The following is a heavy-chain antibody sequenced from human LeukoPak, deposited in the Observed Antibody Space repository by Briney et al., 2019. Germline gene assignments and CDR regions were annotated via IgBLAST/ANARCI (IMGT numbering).Heavy chain of an antibody. CDR2: ISGSSSDT. D-gene: IGHD3-10*01. J-gene: IGHJ4*02. V-gene: IGHV3-11*05. Sequence: GGSLRLSCAASGXTFSDYYVSWIRQAPGKGLEWISYISGSSSDTNYVDSVRGRFTISRDNAKNSLYLQMNSLRAEDTAVYFCARGARASDYWGQGTLVTVSS. CDR3: ARGARASDY. CDR1: GXTFSDYY.